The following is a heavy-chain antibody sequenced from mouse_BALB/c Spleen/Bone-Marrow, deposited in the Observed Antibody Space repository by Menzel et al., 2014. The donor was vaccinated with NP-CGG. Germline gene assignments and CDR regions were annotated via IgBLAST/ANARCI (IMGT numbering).Heavy chain of an antibody. Sequence: QVTLKESGPELVRPGVSVKISCKGSSYTFTDYAMHWVKQSHAKSLEWIGVISTYYGNTNYNQKFKGKATMTVDKSSSTAYMELARLTSEDSAVYYCARGLLLLDYWGQGTSVTASS. V-gene: IGHV1-67*01. D-gene: IGHD1-1*01. CDR3: ARGLLLLDY. J-gene: IGHJ4*01. CDR2: ISTYYGNT. CDR1: SYTFTDYA.